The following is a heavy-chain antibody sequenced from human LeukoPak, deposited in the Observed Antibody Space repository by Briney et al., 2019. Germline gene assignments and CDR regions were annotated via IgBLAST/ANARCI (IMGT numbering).Heavy chain of an antibody. CDR3: ARDLPYYYDSSGYSSPQAFDI. Sequence: SETLSLTCTVFGGSISSGDYYWSWIRQPPGRGLEWIGYIYYSGSTYYNPSLKSRVTISVDTSKNQFSLKLSSVTAAGTAVYFCARDLPYYYDSSGYSSPQAFDIWGQGTMVTVSS. CDR2: IYYSGST. J-gene: IGHJ3*02. CDR1: GGSISSGDYY. V-gene: IGHV4-30-4*01. D-gene: IGHD3-22*01.